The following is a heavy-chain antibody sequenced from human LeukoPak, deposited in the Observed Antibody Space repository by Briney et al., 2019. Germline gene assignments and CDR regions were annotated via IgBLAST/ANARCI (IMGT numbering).Heavy chain of an antibody. D-gene: IGHD3-10*01. CDR2: ISWNSGSI. CDR3: AKGDSYYYASGGVDY. J-gene: IGHJ4*02. Sequence: GGSLRLSCAASGFTFYDYAMHWVRQAPGKGLEWVSGISWNSGSIGYADSVKGRFTISRDNAKNSLYLQMNSLRAEDTALYYCAKGDSYYYASGGVDYWGQGTLVTVSS. V-gene: IGHV3-9*01. CDR1: GFTFYDYA.